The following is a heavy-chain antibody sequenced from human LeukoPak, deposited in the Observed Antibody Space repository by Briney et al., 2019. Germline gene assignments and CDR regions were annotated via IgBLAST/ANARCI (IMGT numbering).Heavy chain of an antibody. CDR2: IYHSGST. CDR3: ARLQRGGGSSGVASYYFDY. V-gene: IGHV4-38-2*02. J-gene: IGHJ4*02. D-gene: IGHD6-25*01. Sequence: SETLSLTCTVSGYSISSGYYWGWIRQPPGKGLEWIGSIYHSGSTYYNPSLKSRVTISVDTSKNQFSLKLSSVTAADTAVYYCARLQRGGGSSGVASYYFDYWGQGTLVTVSS. CDR1: GYSISSGYY.